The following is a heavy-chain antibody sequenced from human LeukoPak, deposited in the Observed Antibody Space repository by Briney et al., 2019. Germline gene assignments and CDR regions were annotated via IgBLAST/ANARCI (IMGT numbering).Heavy chain of an antibody. V-gene: IGHV4-39*01. CDR3: ARHLLTLGWSQYCSSTSCLETDYFDY. Sequence: PSETLSLTCTVSGGSISSSNTDYYWGWVRQPPGKGLEWIGSIYYSGSTYYNPSLKSRVTISVDTSKNQFSLKLSSVTAADTAVYYCARHLLTLGWSQYCSSTSCLETDYFDYWGQGTLVTVSS. D-gene: IGHD2-2*01. J-gene: IGHJ4*02. CDR1: GGSISSSNTDYY. CDR2: IYYSGST.